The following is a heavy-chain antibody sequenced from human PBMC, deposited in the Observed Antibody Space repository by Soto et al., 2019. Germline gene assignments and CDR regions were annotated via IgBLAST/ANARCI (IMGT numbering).Heavy chain of an antibody. CDR3: ARRAKTATTNWGAFDI. J-gene: IGHJ3*02. Sequence: EVQLLESGGGLVQPGGSLRLSCAASGFTFSSYVMNWVRQAPGKGLDRVSTISYSADKTFYADSVKDRFTISSDKSRDTLFLPMHSLRADGAAVYYCARRAKTATTNWGAFDIWGQGTMVTVSS. CDR2: ISYSADKT. CDR1: GFTFSSYV. D-gene: IGHD1-7*01. V-gene: IGHV3-23*01.